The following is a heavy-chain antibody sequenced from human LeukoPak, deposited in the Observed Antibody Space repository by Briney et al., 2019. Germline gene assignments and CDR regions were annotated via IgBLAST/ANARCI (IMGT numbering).Heavy chain of an antibody. CDR2: ISGSGGST. Sequence: GGSLRLSCPAPESTFSSYAMTWAPQPPGKGLEWVSLISGSGGSTYYEDSVKGRFTISRDNAKNSLYLQMNSLRAEDTAVYYCAREPSGPEGWFDPWGQGTLVTVSS. D-gene: IGHD3-10*01. J-gene: IGHJ5*02. CDR1: ESTFSSYA. CDR3: AREPSGPEGWFDP. V-gene: IGHV3-23*01.